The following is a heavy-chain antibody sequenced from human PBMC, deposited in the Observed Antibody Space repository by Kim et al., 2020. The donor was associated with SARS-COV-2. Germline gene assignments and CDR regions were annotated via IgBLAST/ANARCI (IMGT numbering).Heavy chain of an antibody. Sequence: SETLSLTCTVSGYSISSGYYWGWIRQPPGKGLEWIGSIYHSGSTYYNPSLKSRVTISVDTSKNQFSLKLSSVTAADTAVYYCARARGSELLWFGEFSYY. CDR2: IYHSGST. J-gene: IGHJ4*01. CDR3: ARARGSELLWFGEFSYY. D-gene: IGHD3-10*01. V-gene: IGHV4-38-2*02. CDR1: GYSISSGYY.